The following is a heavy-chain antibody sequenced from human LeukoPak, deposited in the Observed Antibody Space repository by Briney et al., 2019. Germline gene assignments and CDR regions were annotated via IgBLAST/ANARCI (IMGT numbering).Heavy chain of an antibody. CDR3: ARRPSGSGRFDS. J-gene: IGHJ4*02. D-gene: IGHD3-10*01. CDR1: GGSISSGTYY. CDR2: PYYSGST. V-gene: IGHV4-39*01. Sequence: PSETLSLTCTVSGGSISSGTYYWAWTRQPPGKGLEWIGNPYYSGSTYYHPSLKSRVTIFVDTSKNQFSLKLSSVTAADTAVYYCARRPSGSGRFDSWGQGTLVTVSS.